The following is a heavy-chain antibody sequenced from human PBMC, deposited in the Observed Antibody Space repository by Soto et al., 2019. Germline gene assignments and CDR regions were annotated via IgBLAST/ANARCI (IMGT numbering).Heavy chain of an antibody. D-gene: IGHD6-6*01. CDR2: IYYSGST. CDR3: ARGFTRTARWYYYYGMDV. J-gene: IGHJ6*02. Sequence: PSETLSLTCTVSCGSISSGDYYWSWIRQPPGKGLEWIGYIYYSGSTYYNPSLKSRVTISVDTSKNQFSLKPSSVTAADTAVYYCARGFTRTARWYYYYGMDVWGQGTTVTVSS. CDR1: CGSISSGDYY. V-gene: IGHV4-30-4*01.